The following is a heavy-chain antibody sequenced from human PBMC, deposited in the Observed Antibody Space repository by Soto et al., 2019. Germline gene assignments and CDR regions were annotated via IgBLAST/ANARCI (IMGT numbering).Heavy chain of an antibody. CDR2: ISSNGGST. D-gene: IGHD5-12*01. Sequence: LRLSCSASGFTFSSYAMHWVRQAPGKGLEYVSAISSNGGSTYYADSVKGRFTISRDNSKNTLYLQMSSLRAEDTAVYYCVKGGYRDDYYYGMDVWGQGTTVTVSS. CDR3: VKGGYRDDYYYGMDV. CDR1: GFTFSSYA. J-gene: IGHJ6*02. V-gene: IGHV3-64D*06.